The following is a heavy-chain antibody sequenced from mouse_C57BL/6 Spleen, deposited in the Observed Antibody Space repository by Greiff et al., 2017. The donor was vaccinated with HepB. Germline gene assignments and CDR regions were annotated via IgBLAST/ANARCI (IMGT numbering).Heavy chain of an antibody. V-gene: IGHV1-42*01. D-gene: IGHD1-1*01. J-gene: IGHJ4*01. CDR2: INPSTGGT. CDR1: GYSFTGYY. CDR3: AREPHYYGSSDYAMDY. Sequence: SGPELVKPGASVKISCKASGYSFTGYYMNWVKQSPEKSLEWIGEINPSTGGTTYNQKFKAKATLTVDKSSSTAYMQLKSLTSEDSAVYYCAREPHYYGSSDYAMDYWGQGTSVTVSS.